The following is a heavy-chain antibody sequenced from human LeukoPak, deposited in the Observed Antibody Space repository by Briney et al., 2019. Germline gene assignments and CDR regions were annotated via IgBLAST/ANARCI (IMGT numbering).Heavy chain of an antibody. Sequence: GGSLRLSCAASGFTFSSYWVSWVRQAPGKGLEWVANIKQDGSEKYYVDSVKGRFTISRDNAKNSLYLQMNSLRAEDTAVYYCAREHRPTLQWLVRRPFDYWGQGTLVTVSS. D-gene: IGHD6-19*01. CDR1: GFTFSSYW. CDR3: AREHRPTLQWLVRRPFDY. V-gene: IGHV3-7*01. CDR2: IKQDGSEK. J-gene: IGHJ4*02.